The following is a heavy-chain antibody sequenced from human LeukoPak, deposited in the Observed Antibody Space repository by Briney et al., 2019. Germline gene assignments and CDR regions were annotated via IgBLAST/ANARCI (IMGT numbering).Heavy chain of an antibody. CDR1: GGSISSYY. CDR3: ARETMVRGVITDDY. CDR2: IYYSGST. D-gene: IGHD3-10*01. V-gene: IGHV4-59*01. J-gene: IGHJ4*02. Sequence: PSETLSLTCTVSGGSISSYYWSWIRQPPGKGLEWIGYIYYSGSTNYNPSLKSRVTISVDTSKNQSSLKLGSVTAADTAVYYCARETMVRGVITDDYWGQGTLVTVSS.